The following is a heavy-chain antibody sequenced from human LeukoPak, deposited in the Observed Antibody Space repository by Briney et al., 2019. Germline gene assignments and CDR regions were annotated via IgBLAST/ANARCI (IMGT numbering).Heavy chain of an antibody. CDR3: AKSTGIVVVPAAIMDY. CDR2: ISGSGGNT. J-gene: IGHJ4*02. CDR1: GFTFSSYA. V-gene: IGHV3-23*01. D-gene: IGHD2-2*02. Sequence: GGSLRLSCAASGFTFSSYAMSWVRQAPGKGLEWVSAISGSGGNTYYADSVKGRFTISRDNSKNTLYLQMNSLRAEDTAVYYCAKSTGIVVVPAAIMDYWGQGTLVTVSS.